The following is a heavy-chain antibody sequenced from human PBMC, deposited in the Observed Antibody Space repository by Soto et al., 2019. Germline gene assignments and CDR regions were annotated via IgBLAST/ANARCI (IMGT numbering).Heavy chain of an antibody. J-gene: IGHJ4*02. CDR2: VRSDGDTT. CDR1: GFTFSSFG. V-gene: IGHV3-23*01. Sequence: EVQVWESGGGLVQPGGSLRLSCAASGFTFSSFGMNWVRQAPGKGLEWVSGVRSDGDTTYNAESVKGRFTVSRDTSKNTVYLQMNSLRAEDTAVYYCAKGKGVGATPDGANCWGQGTPVTVSS. D-gene: IGHD1-26*01. CDR3: AKGKGVGATPDGANC.